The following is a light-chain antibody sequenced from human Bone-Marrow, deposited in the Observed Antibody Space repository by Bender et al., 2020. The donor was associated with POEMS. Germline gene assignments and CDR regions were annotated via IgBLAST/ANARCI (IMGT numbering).Light chain of an antibody. Sequence: SYALAQPPSVSVSPGQTASITCSGDKSGNKYASWYQQKPGQSPVLVMYQDSRRPSGIPERFSGSNSGNTATLTISGTQAMDEADYFCQAWDDSSLYVFGTGTKVTVL. CDR1: KSGNKY. J-gene: IGLJ1*01. CDR2: QDS. V-gene: IGLV3-1*01. CDR3: QAWDDSSLYV.